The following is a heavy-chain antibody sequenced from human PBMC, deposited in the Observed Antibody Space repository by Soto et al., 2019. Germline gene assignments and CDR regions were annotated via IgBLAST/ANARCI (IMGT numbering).Heavy chain of an antibody. V-gene: IGHV5-51*01. CDR3: AILYQVYTIEP. D-gene: IGHD3-16*01. CDR2: IFPGDSDT. J-gene: IGHJ5*02. Sequence: PXESLKISSKASGYTFSNYWIGWVRQTPGRGLEWMGIIFPGDSDTKYSPSFQGRVTVSADTSIATAYLQWRSLQASDTALYYRAILYQVYTIEPWGQGTLVTVS. CDR1: GYTFSNYW.